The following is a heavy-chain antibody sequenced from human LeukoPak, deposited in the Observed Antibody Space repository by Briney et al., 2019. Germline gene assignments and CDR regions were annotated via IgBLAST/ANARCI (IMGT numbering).Heavy chain of an antibody. CDR1: GGSISSGGYS. CDR3: ARGDILTGGTQFDI. J-gene: IGHJ3*02. Sequence: PSETLSLTCAVSGGSISSGGYSWSWIRQPPGKGLEWIGYIYHSGSTYYNPSLKSRVTISVDTSKNQFSLKLSSVTAADTAVYYCARGDILTGGTQFDIWGQGTMVTVSS. D-gene: IGHD3-9*01. V-gene: IGHV4-30-2*01. CDR2: IYHSGST.